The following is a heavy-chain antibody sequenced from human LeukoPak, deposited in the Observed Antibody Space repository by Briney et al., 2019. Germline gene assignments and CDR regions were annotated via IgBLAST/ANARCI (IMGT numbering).Heavy chain of an antibody. V-gene: IGHV3-23*05. CDR3: AKGSAGGRPYYFDY. Sequence: GGSLRLSCAVSGFTFSSYAMSWVRQAPGKGLERVSAIDSSGSYTWYDDSVKGRFTISRDNSKNTLYMQMNSLRAEDTAVYYCAKGSAGGRPYYFDYWGQGTLVPVSS. J-gene: IGHJ4*02. CDR2: IDSSGSYT. D-gene: IGHD6-13*01. CDR1: GFTFSSYA.